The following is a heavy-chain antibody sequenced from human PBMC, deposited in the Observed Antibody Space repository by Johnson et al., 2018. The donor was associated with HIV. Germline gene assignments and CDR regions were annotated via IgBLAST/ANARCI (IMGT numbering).Heavy chain of an antibody. CDR1: GFTFSSYW. CDR2: INSDGSST. V-gene: IGHV3-74*02. J-gene: IGHJ3*02. D-gene: IGHD7-27*01. Sequence: EVQLVESGGGLVQPGGSLRLSCAASGFTFSSYWMHWVRQAPGKGLVWVSRINSDGSSTSYADSVKGRFTISRDNSKNTLYLQMNSLRAEDTAVYYCWSWGRDAFDICGQGTMVTVSS. CDR3: WSWGRDAFDI.